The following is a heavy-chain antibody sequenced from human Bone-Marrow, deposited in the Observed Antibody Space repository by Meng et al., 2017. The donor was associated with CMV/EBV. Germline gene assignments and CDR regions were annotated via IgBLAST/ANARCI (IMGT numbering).Heavy chain of an antibody. CDR1: GYTFTSYA. J-gene: IGHJ4*02. D-gene: IGHD3-10*01. V-gene: IGHV1-3*02. CDR3: ARAYGSGSSKDHYYFDH. Sequence: ASVKVSCKASGYTFTSYAMHWVRQAPGQRLEWMGWSNAGNGNTKYSQEFQGRVTITRDTSASTAYMELRFDDTAVYYCARAYGSGSSKDHYYFDHWGQGTLVTVSS. CDR2: SNAGNGNT.